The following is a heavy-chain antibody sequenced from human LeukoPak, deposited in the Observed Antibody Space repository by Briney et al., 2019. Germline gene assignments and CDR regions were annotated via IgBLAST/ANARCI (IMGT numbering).Heavy chain of an antibody. D-gene: IGHD3-16*01. CDR2: ISITGTSI. CDR1: GYIPNNQY. V-gene: IGHV3-48*03. CDR3: LTNEWGGGSLHVY. J-gene: IGHJ4*02. Sequence: GGCLSPSRAAYGYIPNNQYAKWGRQPRGGGMGWVSYISITGTSIHYEDAVKGRFTNSRDNAKKSLDLPMNNLEGEDTAIYYCLTNEWGGGSLHVYWGQGILVTVSS.